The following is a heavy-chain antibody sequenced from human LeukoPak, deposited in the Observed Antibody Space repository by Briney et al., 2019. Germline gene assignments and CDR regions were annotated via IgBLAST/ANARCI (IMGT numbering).Heavy chain of an antibody. CDR1: GFTFSSYS. Sequence: GGSLRLSCAASGFTFSSYSMNWVRQAPGKGLEWVSSISSSSSYIYYADSVKGRFTISRDNAKNSLYLQMNSLRAEDTAVYYCARGPIAEDAFDIWGQGTMVTVSS. CDR2: ISSSSSYI. CDR3: ARGPIAEDAFDI. J-gene: IGHJ3*02. V-gene: IGHV3-21*01. D-gene: IGHD6-13*01.